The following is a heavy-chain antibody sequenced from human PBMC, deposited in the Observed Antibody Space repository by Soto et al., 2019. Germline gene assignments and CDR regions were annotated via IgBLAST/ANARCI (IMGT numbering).Heavy chain of an antibody. CDR3: ARVVRFYYYGMDV. D-gene: IGHD3-3*01. J-gene: IGHJ6*02. CDR1: GFTFSSYA. V-gene: IGHV3-23*01. CDR2: ISGSVGST. Sequence: GGSLRLSCAASGFTFSSYAMSWVRQAPGKGLEWFSAISGSVGSTYYADSVKGRFTISRDNSKNTLYLQMNSLRAEDTAVYYCARVVRFYYYGMDVWGQGTTVTVSS.